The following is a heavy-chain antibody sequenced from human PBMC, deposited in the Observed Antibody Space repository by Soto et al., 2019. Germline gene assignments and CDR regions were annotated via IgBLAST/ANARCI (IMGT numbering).Heavy chain of an antibody. Sequence: LRLSCAASGFSFSSAWMSWVRQTPEKGLEWVGRIKSKSDGGTTDYAAPVKGRFTISRDDSENTLYLQMNSLRAEDTAVYYCAKDRGERQQLVPPDYWGQGTLVTVSS. CDR1: GFSFSSAW. J-gene: IGHJ4*02. D-gene: IGHD6-13*01. CDR2: IKSKSDGGTT. V-gene: IGHV3-15*01. CDR3: AKDRGERQQLVPPDY.